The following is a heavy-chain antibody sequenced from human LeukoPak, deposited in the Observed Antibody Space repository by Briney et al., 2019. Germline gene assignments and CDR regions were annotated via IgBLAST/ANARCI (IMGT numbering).Heavy chain of an antibody. V-gene: IGHV3-30*04. CDR3: ARGTCTSCGMV. CDR1: GFTFSSYA. J-gene: IGHJ3*01. CDR2: ISYDGSNK. D-gene: IGHD2-2*01. Sequence: GRSLRLSCAASGFTFSSYAMHWVRQAPGKGLEWAAVISYDGSNKYYADSVKGRFTISRDNSKDTLYLQMNSLRAEDTAVYYCARGTCTSCGMVWGQGTMVTVSS.